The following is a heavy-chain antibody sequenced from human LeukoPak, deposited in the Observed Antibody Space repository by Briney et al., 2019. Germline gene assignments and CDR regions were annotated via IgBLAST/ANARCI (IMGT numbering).Heavy chain of an antibody. Sequence: ASVKVSCKASGYTFTSYDINWVRQATGQGLEWMGWMNPNSGNTGYAQKFQGRVTITRNTSISTAYMELSSLRSEDTAVYCCARVSIAAAGRGYYFDYWGQGTLVTVSS. CDR2: MNPNSGNT. J-gene: IGHJ4*02. CDR1: GYTFTSYD. CDR3: ARVSIAAAGRGYYFDY. D-gene: IGHD6-13*01. V-gene: IGHV1-8*03.